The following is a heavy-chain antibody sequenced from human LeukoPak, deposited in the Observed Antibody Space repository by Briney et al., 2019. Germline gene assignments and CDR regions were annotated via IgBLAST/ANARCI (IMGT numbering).Heavy chain of an antibody. Sequence: GGSLRLSCAASGFTFSSYSMNWVRQAPGKGLEWVSSISSSSSYIYYADSVKGRFTISRDNAKNSLYLQMNSLRAEDTAVYYCARIPRSARAFDIWGQGTMATVSS. J-gene: IGHJ3*02. CDR1: GFTFSSYS. V-gene: IGHV3-21*01. CDR2: ISSSSSYI. D-gene: IGHD2-21*01. CDR3: ARIPRSARAFDI.